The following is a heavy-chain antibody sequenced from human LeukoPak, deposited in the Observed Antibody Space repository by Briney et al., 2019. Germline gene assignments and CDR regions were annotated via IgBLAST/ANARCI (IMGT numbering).Heavy chain of an antibody. V-gene: IGHV4-34*01. J-gene: IGHJ4*02. CDR1: GGSFSGYY. CDR3: ARGLRSYYDY. CDR2: INHSGST. Sequence: SETLSLICAVYGGSFSGYYWSWIRQPPGKGLEWIGEINHSGSTNYNPSLKSRVTISVDTSKNQSSLKLSSVTAADTAVYYCARGLRSYYDYWGQGTLVTVSS.